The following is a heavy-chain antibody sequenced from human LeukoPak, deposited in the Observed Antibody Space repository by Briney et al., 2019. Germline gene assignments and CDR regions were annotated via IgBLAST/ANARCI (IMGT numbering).Heavy chain of an antibody. Sequence: SETLSLTCTVSGGFISSSSYYWGWIRQPPGKGLEWIGSIYYSGSTYYNPSLKSRVTISVDTSKNQFSLKPSSVTAADTAVYYCARVRRNWGSALDYWGQGTLVTVSS. CDR2: IYYSGST. D-gene: IGHD7-27*01. CDR1: GGFISSSSYY. J-gene: IGHJ4*02. V-gene: IGHV4-39*01. CDR3: ARVRRNWGSALDY.